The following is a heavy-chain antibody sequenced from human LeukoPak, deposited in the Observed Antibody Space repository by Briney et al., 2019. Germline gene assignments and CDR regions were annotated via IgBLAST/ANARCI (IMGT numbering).Heavy chain of an antibody. Sequence: GGFLRLSCAASGFTFRSYSMNWVRQAPGKGLEWVSYISSSSSTIYYADSVKGRFTISRDNAKISLYLQMNSLRAEDTAVYYCAELGITMIGGVWGKGTTVTISS. J-gene: IGHJ6*04. CDR3: AELGITMIGGV. V-gene: IGHV3-48*04. D-gene: IGHD3-10*02. CDR1: GFTFRSYS. CDR2: ISSSSSTI.